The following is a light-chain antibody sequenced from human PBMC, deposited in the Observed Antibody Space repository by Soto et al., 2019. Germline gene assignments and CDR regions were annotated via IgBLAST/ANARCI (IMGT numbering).Light chain of an antibody. Sequence: QSALTQPPSVSGAPGQGVTISCTGSSSNIGAGYDVHWYQQLPGTAPKLLIYGNSNRPSGVPDRFSGSKSGTSASLAITGLQAEDEADYYCQSYDSSLRVFGTGTKVTVL. V-gene: IGLV1-40*01. CDR2: GNS. J-gene: IGLJ1*01. CDR3: QSYDSSLRV. CDR1: SSNIGAGYD.